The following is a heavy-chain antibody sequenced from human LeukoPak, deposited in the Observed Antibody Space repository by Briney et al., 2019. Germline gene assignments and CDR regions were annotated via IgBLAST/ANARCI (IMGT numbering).Heavy chain of an antibody. CDR1: GFTFKNAW. J-gene: IGHJ4*02. CDR2: IKQDGSEK. D-gene: IGHD3-9*01. Sequence: GGSLRLSCEASGFTFKNAWMSWVRQAPGKGLEWVANIKQDGSEKYYVDSVKGRFTISRDNAKNSLYLQMNSLRAEDTAVYYCARLYYDILTGYYNFDYWGQGTLVTVSS. CDR3: ARLYYDILTGYYNFDY. V-gene: IGHV3-7*01.